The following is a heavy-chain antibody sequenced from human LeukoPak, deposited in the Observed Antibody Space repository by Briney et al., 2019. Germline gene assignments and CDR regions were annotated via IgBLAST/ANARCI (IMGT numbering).Heavy chain of an antibody. V-gene: IGHV3-48*01. CDR1: GFTFSSYS. J-gene: IGHJ4*02. CDR2: ISSSSTI. D-gene: IGHD6-13*01. CDR3: ARGQVHSSSWYPSLDY. Sequence: GGSLRLSCAASGFTFSSYSMNWVRQAPGKGLEWVSYISSSSTIYYADSVKGRFTISRDNAKNSLYLQMNSLRAEDMAVYYCARGQVHSSSWYPSLDYWGQGTLVTVSS.